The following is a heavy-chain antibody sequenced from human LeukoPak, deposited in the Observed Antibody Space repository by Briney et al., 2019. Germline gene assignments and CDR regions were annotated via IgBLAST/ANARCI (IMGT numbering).Heavy chain of an antibody. Sequence: SGGSLRLSCAASGFTFSDYYMSWIRQAPGKGLEWVSYISSSGSTIYYADSVKGRFTISRDNAKNSLYLQMNSLRAEDTAVYYCARGAYSISLYYYYYMDVWGKGTTVTVSS. CDR1: GFTFSDYY. D-gene: IGHD4-11*01. V-gene: IGHV3-11*04. J-gene: IGHJ6*03. CDR2: ISSSGSTI. CDR3: ARGAYSISLYYYYYMDV.